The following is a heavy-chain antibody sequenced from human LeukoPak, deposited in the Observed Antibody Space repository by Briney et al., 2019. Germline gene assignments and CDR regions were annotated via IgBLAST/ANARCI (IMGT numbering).Heavy chain of an antibody. CDR1: GYSFTTYW. CDR2: IYPRDSDT. Sequence: GESLKISCEGSGYSFTTYWIAWVRQMPGKGLEWMGIIYPRDSDTGYSPSFQGQVTISADKSISAAYLQWSSLKTSDTAMYYCARRRAAAGENYFDYWGQGTLVTVSS. V-gene: IGHV5-51*01. D-gene: IGHD6-13*01. CDR3: ARRRAAAGENYFDY. J-gene: IGHJ4*02.